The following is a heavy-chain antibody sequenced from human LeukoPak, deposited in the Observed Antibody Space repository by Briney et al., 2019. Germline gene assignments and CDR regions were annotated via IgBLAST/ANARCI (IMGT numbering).Heavy chain of an antibody. J-gene: IGHJ3*02. CDR3: ARNKRADI. CDR1: GFTFSTYW. V-gene: IGHV3-7*01. D-gene: IGHD1/OR15-1a*01. CDR2: IKQDGSEQ. Sequence: QPGGSLRLSCAASGFTFSTYWMSWVRQAPGKGLEWVANIKQDGSEQYYVDSVKGRFTISRDSAKNSLILQMNSLRAEDTAVYYCARNKRADIWGQGTMVTVSS.